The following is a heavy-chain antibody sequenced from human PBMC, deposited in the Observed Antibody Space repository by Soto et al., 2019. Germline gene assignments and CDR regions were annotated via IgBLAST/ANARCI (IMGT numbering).Heavy chain of an antibody. V-gene: IGHV4-59*13. Sequence: SETLSLTCAVSGGSMSSFSWSWIRQPPGKGLEFIGSISHSGRIEYNPSLKDRIILSVDVSKNQFSLNLKSMKAADTAVYYCARVAMENYDDMRSGSTSYALDVWGQGTTVTVSS. J-gene: IGHJ6*02. CDR3: ARVAMENYDDMRSGSTSYALDV. CDR2: ISHSGRI. D-gene: IGHD3-3*01. CDR1: GGSMSSFS.